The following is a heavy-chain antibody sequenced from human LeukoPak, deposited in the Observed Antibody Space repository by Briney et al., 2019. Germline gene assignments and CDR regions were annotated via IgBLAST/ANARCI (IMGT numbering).Heavy chain of an antibody. CDR2: IGIDSGNT. D-gene: IGHD2/OR15-2a*01. CDR1: GFTFSDYS. V-gene: IGHV3-48*01. CDR3: AKYLTRAFDY. J-gene: IGHJ4*02. Sequence: GGSLRLSCAASGFTFSDYSMNWVRQAPGKGLEWISYIGIDSGNTNYADSVKGRFTISGDKAKNSLYLQMNSLRAEDTAVYYCAKYLTRAFDYWGQGTLVTVSS.